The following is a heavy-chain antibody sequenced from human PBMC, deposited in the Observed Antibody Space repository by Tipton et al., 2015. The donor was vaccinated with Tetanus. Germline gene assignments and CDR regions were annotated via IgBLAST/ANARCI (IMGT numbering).Heavy chain of an antibody. CDR1: GGSISSYY. J-gene: IGHJ4*02. D-gene: IGHD6-13*01. V-gene: IGHV4-59*01. Sequence: TLSPTCTVSGGSISSYYWSWIRQPPGKGLEWIGYIYYSGSTNYNPSLKSRVTISVDTSKNQFSLKLSSVTAADTAVYYCARGGAAAAGSITIDYWGQGTLVTVSS. CDR3: ARGGAAAAGSITIDY. CDR2: IYYSGST.